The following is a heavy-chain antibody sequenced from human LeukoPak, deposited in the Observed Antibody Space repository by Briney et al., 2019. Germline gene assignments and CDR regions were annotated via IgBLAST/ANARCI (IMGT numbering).Heavy chain of an antibody. J-gene: IGHJ3*02. CDR1: GGSITTYY. CDR2: INYSGST. CDR3: ASHSSGWSGAFDI. Sequence: SETLSLTCTVSGGSITTYYWTWIRQTPGKGLEGIGYINYSGSTNYNPSLKSRVTISIDTSKKQISLKLSSVTAADTAMYDCASHSSGWSGAFDIWGQGTMVTVSS. V-gene: IGHV4-59*01. D-gene: IGHD6-19*01.